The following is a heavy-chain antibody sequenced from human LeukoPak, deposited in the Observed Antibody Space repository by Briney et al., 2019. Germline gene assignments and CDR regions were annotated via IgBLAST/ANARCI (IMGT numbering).Heavy chain of an antibody. V-gene: IGHV3-66*01. Sequence: TGGSLRLSCAASGFSVTTSYMSWVRQAPGKGLEWVSVTYSGGSTSHADSVKGRFTVSRDDSKNMVYLQMNSMRHDDTAVYYCARMYYDYRVGTNYFDYWGQGTLVTVSS. D-gene: IGHD3-3*01. CDR3: ARMYYDYRVGTNYFDY. CDR1: GFSVTTSY. J-gene: IGHJ4*02. CDR2: TYSGGST.